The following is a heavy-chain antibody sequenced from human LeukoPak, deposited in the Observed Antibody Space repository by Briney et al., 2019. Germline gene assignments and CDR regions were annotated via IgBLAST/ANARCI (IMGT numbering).Heavy chain of an antibody. J-gene: IGHJ4*02. Sequence: GASVKVSCKASGYTFTSYGISWVRQAPGQGLEWMGWISAYSGNTNYAQKLQGRVTMTTDTSTSTAYLELRSLTSDDTAVYYCARDPPKIAVAGNFDSWGQGTLVTVSS. D-gene: IGHD6-19*01. CDR2: ISAYSGNT. CDR1: GYTFTSYG. V-gene: IGHV1-18*01. CDR3: ARDPPKIAVAGNFDS.